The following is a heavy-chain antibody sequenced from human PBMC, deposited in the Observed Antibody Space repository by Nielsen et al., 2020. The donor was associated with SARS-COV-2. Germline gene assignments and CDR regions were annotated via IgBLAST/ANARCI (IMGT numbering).Heavy chain of an antibody. J-gene: IGHJ6*02. V-gene: IGHV1-69*01. D-gene: IGHD2-2*01. CDR2: IIPIFGTA. Sequence: WVRQAPGQGLEWMGGIIPIFGTANYAQKFQGRVTITADESTSTAYMELSSLRSEDTAVYYCASVVPAAMDGVVWYYYYGMDVWGQGTTVTVSS. CDR3: ASVVPAAMDGVVWYYYYGMDV.